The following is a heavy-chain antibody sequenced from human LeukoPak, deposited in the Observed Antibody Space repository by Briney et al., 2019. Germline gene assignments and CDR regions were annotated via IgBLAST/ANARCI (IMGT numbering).Heavy chain of an antibody. J-gene: IGHJ4*02. CDR2: ISYNGVT. Sequence: SETLSLTCTVSGGSVSSTTSYWGWLRQPPGKGLEWIGSISYNGVTYYTPSLRSRVTISVDTSKNQFSLQLNSVAAADTAVYYCARTTGMNRRFDSWGQGTLAAVSS. V-gene: IGHV4-39*07. CDR3: ARTTGMNRRFDS. CDR1: GGSVSSTTSY. D-gene: IGHD1-1*01.